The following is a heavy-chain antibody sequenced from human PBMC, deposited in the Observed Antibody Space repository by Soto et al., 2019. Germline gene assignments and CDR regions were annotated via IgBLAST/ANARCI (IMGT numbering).Heavy chain of an antibody. CDR3: ARESADGNWFDP. CDR1: GGTFSSYT. Sequence: ASVKVSCKASGGTFSSYTISWVRQAPGQGLEWMGRIIPILGIANYAQKFQGRVTITADKSTSTAYMELSSLRSEDTAVYYCARESADGNWFDPWGQGTLVTVSS. V-gene: IGHV1-69*04. J-gene: IGHJ5*02. CDR2: IIPILGIA.